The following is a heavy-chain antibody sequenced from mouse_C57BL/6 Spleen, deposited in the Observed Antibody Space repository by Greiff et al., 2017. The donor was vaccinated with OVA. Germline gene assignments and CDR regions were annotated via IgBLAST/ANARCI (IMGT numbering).Heavy chain of an antibody. V-gene: IGHV1-5*01. J-gene: IGHJ4*01. CDR1: GYTFTSYW. D-gene: IGHD2-2*01. Sequence: EVKLVESGTVLARPGASVKMSCKTSGYTFTSYWMHWVKQRPGQGLEWIGAIYPGNSDTSYNQKFKGKAKLTAVTSASTAYMELSSLTNEDSAVYYCTGGLRRENAMDYWGQGTSVTVSS. CDR3: TGGLRRENAMDY. CDR2: IYPGNSDT.